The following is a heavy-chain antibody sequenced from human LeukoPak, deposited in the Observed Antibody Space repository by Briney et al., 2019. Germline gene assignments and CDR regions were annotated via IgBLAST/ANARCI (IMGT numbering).Heavy chain of an antibody. CDR1: GFTFSSYW. V-gene: IGHV3-7*03. CDR3: AREKDFDWLDAFDI. Sequence: TGGSLRLSCAASGFTFSSYWMHWVRQAPGKGLEWVATIKQDGSETYHVDSVKGRFTISRDNAKSSLFLQMNSLRAEDTAVYYCAREKDFDWLDAFDIWGQGTMVTVSS. J-gene: IGHJ3*02. CDR2: IKQDGSET. D-gene: IGHD3-9*01.